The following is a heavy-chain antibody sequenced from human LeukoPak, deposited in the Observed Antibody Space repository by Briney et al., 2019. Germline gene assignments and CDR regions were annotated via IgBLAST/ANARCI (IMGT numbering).Heavy chain of an antibody. V-gene: IGHV3-30*03. J-gene: IGHJ4*02. D-gene: IGHD3-16*01. CDR2: ISYDGSNK. Sequence: GGSLRLSCAASGFTVSSNYMGWVRQAPGKGLEWVAVISYDGSNKYYADSVKGRFTISRDNSKNTLYLQMNSLRAEDTAVYYCARDRYYVWGSLGEYYFDYWGQGTLVTVSS. CDR1: GFTVSSNY. CDR3: ARDRYYVWGSLGEYYFDY.